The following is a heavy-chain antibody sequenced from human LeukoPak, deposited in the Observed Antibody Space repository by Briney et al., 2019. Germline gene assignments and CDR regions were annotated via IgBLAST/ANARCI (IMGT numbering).Heavy chain of an antibody. Sequence: SETLSLTCAVSGYSISSGYYWGWIRQPPGKGLEWIGSIYHSGSTYYNPSLKSRVTISVDTSKNQFSLKLSSVTAADTAVYYCAREVRITMICVAFDIWGQGTMVTVSS. CDR3: AREVRITMICVAFDI. D-gene: IGHD3-22*01. CDR2: IYHSGST. V-gene: IGHV4-38-2*02. CDR1: GYSISSGYY. J-gene: IGHJ3*02.